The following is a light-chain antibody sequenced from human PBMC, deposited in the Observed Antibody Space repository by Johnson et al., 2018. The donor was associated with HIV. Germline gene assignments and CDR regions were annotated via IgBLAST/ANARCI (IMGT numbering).Light chain of an antibody. V-gene: IGLV1-51*01. CDR3: GTWDSSLSADV. J-gene: IGLJ1*01. Sequence: HSVLTQPPSVSAAPGQKVTISCSGSSSNIGNNYVSWYQQLPGTAPKLLIYDSNKRPSGIPDRFSGSKSGTSATLGITGLQTGDEADYYCGTWDSSLSADVFGTGTKVTVL. CDR1: SSNIGNNY. CDR2: DSN.